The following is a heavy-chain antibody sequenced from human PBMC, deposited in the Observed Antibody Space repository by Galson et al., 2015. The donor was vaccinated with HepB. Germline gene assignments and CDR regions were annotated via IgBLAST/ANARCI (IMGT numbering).Heavy chain of an antibody. D-gene: IGHD2-21*01. Sequence: CAASGFTFSDFWMHWVRQAPGERPVWVARINPSGSAAGYADSVKGRFTLSRDNTRSTLYLQLDSLRGDDTAVYYCARDVIAVVPGAPPTLDHWGQGTLVTVSS. CDR2: INPSGSAA. J-gene: IGHJ4*02. CDR3: ARDVIAVVPGAPPTLDH. CDR1: GFTFSDFW. V-gene: IGHV3-74*01.